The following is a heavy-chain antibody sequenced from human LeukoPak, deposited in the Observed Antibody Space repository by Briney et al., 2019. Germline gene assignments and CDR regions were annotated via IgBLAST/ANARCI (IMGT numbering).Heavy chain of an antibody. J-gene: IGHJ5*02. V-gene: IGHV4-39*07. CDR2: IYYSGST. CDR3: ARVGSSIAAAGTSNRNNWFDP. D-gene: IGHD6-13*01. Sequence: SETLSLTCTVSGGSISSSSYYWGWIRQPPGKGLEWIGSIYYSGSTYYNPSLKSRVTISVDTSKNQFSLKLSSVTAADTAVYYCARVGSSIAAAGTSNRNNWFDPWGQGTLVTVSS. CDR1: GGSISSSSYY.